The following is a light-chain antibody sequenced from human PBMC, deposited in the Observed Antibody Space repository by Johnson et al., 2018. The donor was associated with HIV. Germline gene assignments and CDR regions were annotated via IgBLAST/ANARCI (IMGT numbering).Light chain of an antibody. J-gene: IGLJ1*01. Sequence: QSVLTQPPSVSAAPGQKVTISCSGSSSNIGSNFVSWYQQLPGKAPKLLIYDNNKRPSGIPDRFSGSKSGTSATLGITGLQTGDEADYYCGTWDSSLCAYVFGTATRVTVL. CDR3: GTWDSSLCAYV. CDR1: SSNIGSNF. V-gene: IGLV1-51*01. CDR2: DNN.